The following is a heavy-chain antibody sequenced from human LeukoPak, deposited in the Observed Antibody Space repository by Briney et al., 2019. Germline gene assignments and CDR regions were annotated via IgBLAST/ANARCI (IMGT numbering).Heavy chain of an antibody. Sequence: KPSETLSLTCTVSGGSISSSSYYWGWIRQPPGKGLEWNGSIYYSGSTYYNPSLKGRVTISVDTSKNQFSLKLSPVTAADTAVYYCARRGYSYGEQYYFDYWGQGTLVTVSS. J-gene: IGHJ4*02. CDR3: ARRGYSYGEQYYFDY. CDR1: GGSISSSSYY. V-gene: IGHV4-39*01. CDR2: IYYSGST. D-gene: IGHD5-18*01.